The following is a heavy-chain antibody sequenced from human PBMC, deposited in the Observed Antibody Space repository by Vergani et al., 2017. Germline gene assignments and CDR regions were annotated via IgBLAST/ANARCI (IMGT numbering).Heavy chain of an antibody. J-gene: IGHJ5*02. CDR2: IYYSGST. CDR1: GGSISSYY. Sequence: QVQLQESGPGLVKPSETLSLTCTVSGGSISSYYWCWIRQPPGKGLEWIGYIYYSGSTNYNPSLKSRVTISVDTSKNQFSLKLSSVTAADTAVYYCAREVVTMGLVVIVYCFDPWDQRTLVTVSS. V-gene: IGHV4-59*01. D-gene: IGHD3-10*01. CDR3: AREVVTMGLVVIVYCFDP.